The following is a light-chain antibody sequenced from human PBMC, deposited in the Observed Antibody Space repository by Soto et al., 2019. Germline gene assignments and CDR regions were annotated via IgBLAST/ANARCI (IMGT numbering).Light chain of an antibody. J-gene: IGKJ2*01. CDR1: EILSSSY. CDR2: AAS. CDR3: QQQGT. V-gene: IGKV3-20*01. Sequence: EIVLTQSPGTLSLSPGERATLSCRASEILSSSYLVWYQKKPGQAPRLLIYAASRRATGIPDRFSGSGSATEYTLTINALEPEDFAVYYCQQQGTFGQGTKLEIK.